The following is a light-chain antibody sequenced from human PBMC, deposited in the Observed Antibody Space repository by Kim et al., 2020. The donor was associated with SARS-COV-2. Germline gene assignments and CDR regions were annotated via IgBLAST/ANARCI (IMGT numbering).Light chain of an antibody. J-gene: IGLJ2*01. CDR1: GRSSSSA. Sequence: VHATCHPGGRSSSSAIARHQHPPKKGPRYLIKLNRDGTPTKGDGPPVRFSGSSSGAERSLTIPSLQSEDEADYYCQTWNTGIVVFGGGTQLTVL. CDR3: QTWNTGIVV. V-gene: IGLV4-69*01. CDR2: LNRDGTP.